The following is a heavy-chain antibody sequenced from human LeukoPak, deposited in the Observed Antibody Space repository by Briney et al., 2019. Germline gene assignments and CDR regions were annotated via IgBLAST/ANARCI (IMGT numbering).Heavy chain of an antibody. CDR3: ARGTERASWFDP. D-gene: IGHD1-1*01. CDR1: GDSISSGGYS. V-gene: IGHV4-30-2*01. CDR2: IYHSGGT. Sequence: PSETLSLTCAVSGDSISSGGYSWSWIRHPQGKGLDWIGYIYHSGGTYYNPSLKSRVTISVDRSKNQFSLKLTSVTAADTAVYYCARGTERASWFDPWGQGTLVTVSS. J-gene: IGHJ5*02.